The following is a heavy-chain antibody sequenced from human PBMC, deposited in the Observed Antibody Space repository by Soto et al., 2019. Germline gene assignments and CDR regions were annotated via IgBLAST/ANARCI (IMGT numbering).Heavy chain of an antibody. CDR3: ASGLKGYSYGNDY. V-gene: IGHV4-59*01. Sequence: PSETLSLTCTVSGGSISSYYWSWIRQPPGKGLEWIGYIYYSGSTNYNPSLKSRVTISVDSSKNQFSLKLSSVTAADTAVYYCASGLKGYSYGNDYWGQGTLVTVSS. CDR2: IYYSGST. CDR1: GGSISSYY. D-gene: IGHD5-18*01. J-gene: IGHJ4*02.